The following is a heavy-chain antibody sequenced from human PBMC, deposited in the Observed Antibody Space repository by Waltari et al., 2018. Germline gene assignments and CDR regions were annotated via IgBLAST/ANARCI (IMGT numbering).Heavy chain of an antibody. CDR3: ARDLTYYYDSSGYTANAFDI. Sequence: VKPSQTLSLPCAVSGGSISRGSYYWSWIRPPAGTGLEWIGRIYTSGSTNYNPSLKSRVTISVDTSKNQFSLKLSSVTAADTAVYYCARDLTYYYDSSGYTANAFDIWGQGTMVTVSS. V-gene: IGHV4-61*02. CDR2: IYTSGST. J-gene: IGHJ3*02. D-gene: IGHD3-22*01. CDR1: GGSISRGSYY.